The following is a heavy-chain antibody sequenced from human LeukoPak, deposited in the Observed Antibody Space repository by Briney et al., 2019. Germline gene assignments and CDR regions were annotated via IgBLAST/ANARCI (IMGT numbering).Heavy chain of an antibody. V-gene: IGHV1-69*05. CDR1: GGTFSSYA. D-gene: IGHD3-22*01. CDR2: IIPIFGTA. Sequence: GASVKVSCKASGGTFSSYAISWVRQAPGQGLEWMGRIIPIFGTANYAQKFQGRVTITTDESTSTAYMELSSLRSEDTAVYYCARDSSGSSRHFDYWGQGTLVTVSS. J-gene: IGHJ4*02. CDR3: ARDSSGSSRHFDY.